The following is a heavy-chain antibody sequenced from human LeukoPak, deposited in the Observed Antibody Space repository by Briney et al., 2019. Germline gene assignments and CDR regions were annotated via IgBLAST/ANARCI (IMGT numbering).Heavy chain of an antibody. J-gene: IGHJ4*02. CDR2: ISYDGSNK. D-gene: IGHD5-24*01. CDR3: AREGPINYVGY. V-gene: IGHV3-30-3*01. Sequence: GGSLRLSCAASGFTFSSYAMHWVRQAPGKGLEWVAVISYDGSNKCYADSVKGRFTISRDNSKNTLYLQMNSLRAEDTAVYYCAREGPINYVGYWGQGTLVTVSS. CDR1: GFTFSSYA.